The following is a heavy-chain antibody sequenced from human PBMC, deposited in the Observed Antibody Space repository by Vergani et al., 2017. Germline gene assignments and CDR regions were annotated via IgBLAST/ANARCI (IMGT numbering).Heavy chain of an antibody. J-gene: IGHJ3*02. D-gene: IGHD6-6*01. Sequence: EVQLVESGGGLVQPGRSLRLSCGASGFTFDDYAMHWVRQAPGKGLEWVSGMSWNSGSIGYADSVKGRFTISRENAKNSLYLQMNSLRAGDTAVYYCARARAARPNAFDIWGQGTMVTVSS. CDR1: GFTFDDYA. CDR3: ARARAARPNAFDI. CDR2: MSWNSGSI. V-gene: IGHV3-9*01.